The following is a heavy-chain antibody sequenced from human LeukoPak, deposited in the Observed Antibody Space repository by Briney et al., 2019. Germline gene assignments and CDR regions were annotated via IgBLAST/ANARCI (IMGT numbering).Heavy chain of an antibody. J-gene: IGHJ4*02. V-gene: IGHV1-2*02. CDR1: GYTFTEYY. Sequence: AAVKVSCVDSGYTFTEYYMHWVRGAPGQGVEWMGWVNGNPGATLDAPTFQGTVTITADKSTSTAYMELSSLRSEDPALYYCARSSSSWSICGQPTLVTVPS. D-gene: IGHD6-13*01. CDR3: ARSSSSWSI. CDR2: VNGNPGAT.